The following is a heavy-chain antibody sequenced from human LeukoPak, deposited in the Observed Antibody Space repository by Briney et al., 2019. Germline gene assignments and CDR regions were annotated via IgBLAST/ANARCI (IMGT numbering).Heavy chain of an antibody. CDR3: AAATDRSGYLLTR. Sequence: ASVKVSFTASGFTFTSSAVQWVRQARGQRLEWIGWIVVGSGNTNYAQKFQERVTITRDMSTSTAYMELSSLRSEDTAVYYCAAATDRSGYLLTRWGQGTLVTVSS. CDR2: IVVGSGNT. CDR1: GFTFTSSA. J-gene: IGHJ4*02. V-gene: IGHV1-58*01. D-gene: IGHD3-22*01.